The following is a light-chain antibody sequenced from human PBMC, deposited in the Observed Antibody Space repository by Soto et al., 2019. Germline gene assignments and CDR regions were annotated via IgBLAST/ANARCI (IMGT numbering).Light chain of an antibody. CDR1: QSVTSNY. J-gene: IGKJ4*01. CDR2: GVS. Sequence: EVVMTQSPATLSVSPGERATLSCRASQSVTSNYLAWYQQKPGQAPRLLIYGVSSRATGVPDRFSGGGSGTDFTLNISRLEPEDFAVYYCQQFSSYPLTFGGGTKVDIK. CDR3: QQFSSYPLT. V-gene: IGKV3-20*01.